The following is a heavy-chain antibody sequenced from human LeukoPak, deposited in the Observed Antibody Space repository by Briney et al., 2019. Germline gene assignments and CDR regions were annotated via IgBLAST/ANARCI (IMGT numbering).Heavy chain of an antibody. CDR2: ISWNSDKI. CDR1: GFTFDDYA. J-gene: IGHJ6*02. D-gene: IGHD2-15*01. V-gene: IGHV3-9*01. Sequence: GRSLRLSCAASGFTFDDYAMHWVRQAPGKGLKWVSTISWNSDKIGYVGSVKGRFTISRDNAKNSLYLQMNSLRTEDTAFYFCAKGLCSAGSCYPYYYYGMDVWGQGTTVTVSS. CDR3: AKGLCSAGSCYPYYYYGMDV.